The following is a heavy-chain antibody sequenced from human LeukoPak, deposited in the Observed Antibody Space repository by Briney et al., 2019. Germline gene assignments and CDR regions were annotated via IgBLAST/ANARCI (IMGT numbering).Heavy chain of an antibody. CDR2: IYSGGST. CDR1: GFTVSSNY. J-gene: IGHJ4*02. Sequence: GGSLRLTCADSGFTVSSNYMSWVRQAPGKGLEGVSVIYSGGSTYYADSVKGRFTISRDNSKNTLYLQMNSLRAEDTAVYYCARGPDYVGNSVVSFDYWRQGTLVTVSS. D-gene: IGHD4-23*01. CDR3: ARGPDYVGNSVVSFDY. V-gene: IGHV3-66*01.